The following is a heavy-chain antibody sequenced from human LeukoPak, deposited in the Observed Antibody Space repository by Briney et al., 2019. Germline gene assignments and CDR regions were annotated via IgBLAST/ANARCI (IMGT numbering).Heavy chain of an antibody. Sequence: AGSLRLSCAASGVSFSGYYRSWIRQAPGKGLEWAGYIGGSGSPIYNPASVKGRITISGDNGNESLYLQMNYLRAEDKAVYYCARKVRNWFDPWGQGTLVTV. CDR3: ARKVRNWFDP. CDR2: IGGSGSPI. V-gene: IGHV3-11*01. CDR1: GVSFSGYY. J-gene: IGHJ5*02.